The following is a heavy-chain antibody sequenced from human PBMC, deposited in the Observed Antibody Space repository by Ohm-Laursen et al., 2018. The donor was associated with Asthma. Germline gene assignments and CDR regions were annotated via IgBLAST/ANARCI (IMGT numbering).Heavy chain of an antibody. V-gene: IGHV3-23*01. J-gene: IGHJ1*01. Sequence: GSLRLSCAAPGFTFSSYAMSWVRQAPGKGLEWVSAISGSGGSTYYADSVKGRFTISRDNSKNTLYLQMNSLRAEDTALYYCARIGPEWELPGREYSLIHWGQGTLVTVTS. CDR1: GFTFSSYA. CDR2: ISGSGGST. D-gene: IGHD1-26*01. CDR3: ARIGPEWELPGREYSLIH.